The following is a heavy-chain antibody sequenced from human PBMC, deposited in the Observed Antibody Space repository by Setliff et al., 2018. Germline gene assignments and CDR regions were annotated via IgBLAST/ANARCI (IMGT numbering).Heavy chain of an antibody. D-gene: IGHD2-21*02. CDR2: ISSSGSTI. J-gene: IGHJ6*02. V-gene: IGHV3-11*01. CDR3: ARELVVVTARIYYYGMDV. Sequence: AGGSLRLSCAASGFTFSDYYMSWIRQAPGKGLEWVSYISSSGSTIYYADSVKGRFTISRDNAKNSLYLQMNSLRAEDTAVYYCARELVVVTARIYYYGMDVWGQGTTVTVSS. CDR1: GFTFSDYY.